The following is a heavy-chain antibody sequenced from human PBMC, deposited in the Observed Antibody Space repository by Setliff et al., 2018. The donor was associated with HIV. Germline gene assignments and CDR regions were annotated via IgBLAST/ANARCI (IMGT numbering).Heavy chain of an antibody. CDR1: GGSINSTSYY. V-gene: IGHV4-39*07. CDR3: AMVIGWNDAGDY. CDR2: IYYSGST. D-gene: IGHD1-1*01. Sequence: SETLSLTCIVSGGSINSTSYYWAWIRQPPGKGLEWIVSIYYSGSTYYNPTLKSRVTISLDTNKNQFSLKLSFVTAADTAVYYCAMVIGWNDAGDYWGRGTLVTVSS. J-gene: IGHJ4*02.